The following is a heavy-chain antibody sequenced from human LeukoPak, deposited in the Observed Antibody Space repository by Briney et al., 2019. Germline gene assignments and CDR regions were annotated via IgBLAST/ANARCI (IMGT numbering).Heavy chain of an antibody. V-gene: IGHV1-2*02. D-gene: IGHD3-3*01. CDR2: INPNSGGT. CDR3: ARDLFVSEDPRKFDN. J-gene: IGHJ4*02. CDR1: GYTFTGYY. Sequence: ASVKVSCKASGYTFTGYYMHWVRQAPGQGLEWMGWINPNSGGTNYAQKFQGRVTMTRDTSISTAYMELSRLRSDDTAVYYCARDLFVSEDPRKFDNWGQGTLVTVFS.